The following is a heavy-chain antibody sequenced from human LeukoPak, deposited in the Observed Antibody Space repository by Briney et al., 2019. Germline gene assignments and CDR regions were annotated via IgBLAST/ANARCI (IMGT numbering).Heavy chain of an antibody. Sequence: GGSLRLSCAASGFTFSGSAMHWVRQASGKGLEWVGRIRSKANSYATAYAASVKGRFTISRDDSKNTAYLQMNSLKTEDTAVYYCTRSSRSGSYSTDWGQGTLVTVSS. J-gene: IGHJ4*02. V-gene: IGHV3-73*01. CDR1: GFTFSGSA. D-gene: IGHD1-26*01. CDR3: TRSSRSGSYSTD. CDR2: IRSKANSYAT.